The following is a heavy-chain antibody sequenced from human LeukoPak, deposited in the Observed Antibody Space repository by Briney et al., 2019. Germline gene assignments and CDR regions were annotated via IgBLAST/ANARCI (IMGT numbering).Heavy chain of an antibody. Sequence: PSETLSLTCTVSGGSISSSSYYWGWIRQPPGKGLEWIGSIYHSGSTYYNPSLKSRVTISVDTSKNQFSLKLSSVTAADTAVYYCARVGEGVVLDYWGQGTLVTVSS. J-gene: IGHJ4*02. CDR3: ARVGEGVVLDY. V-gene: IGHV4-39*07. CDR2: IYHSGST. D-gene: IGHD3-16*01. CDR1: GGSISSSSYY.